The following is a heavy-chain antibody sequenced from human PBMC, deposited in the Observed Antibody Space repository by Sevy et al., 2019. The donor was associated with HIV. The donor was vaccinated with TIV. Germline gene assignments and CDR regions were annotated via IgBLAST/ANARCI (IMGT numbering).Heavy chain of an antibody. D-gene: IGHD3-3*01. CDR3: VRAIRFDGAS. CDR1: GFTLSNYW. CDR2: IKEDGSAK. Sequence: GGSLRLSCAASGFTLSNYWVNWVRQAPGKGLEWVANIKEDGSAKFYVGSVKGRFTVSRDNAKNSAYLEMNNLRAEDTALYYCVRAIRFDGASWGQGTLVTVSS. V-gene: IGHV3-7*01. J-gene: IGHJ5*02.